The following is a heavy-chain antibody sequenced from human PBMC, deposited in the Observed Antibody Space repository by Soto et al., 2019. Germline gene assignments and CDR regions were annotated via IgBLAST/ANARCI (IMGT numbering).Heavy chain of an antibody. J-gene: IGHJ6*02. CDR2: IYPGDSET. D-gene: IGHD2-21*02. CDR1: GYSFTSYW. CDR3: ASRSYCDGDCTRRPYDYYGMDV. Sequence: EVQLVQSGAEVKKPGESLKISCKGSGYSFTSYWIVWVRQMPGKGLEWMGYIYPGDSETRYSPSLQGQVTMSADKSTSTAYLQWSSLKASDTAMYYCASRSYCDGDCTRRPYDYYGMDVWGQGTTVTVSS. V-gene: IGHV5-51*01.